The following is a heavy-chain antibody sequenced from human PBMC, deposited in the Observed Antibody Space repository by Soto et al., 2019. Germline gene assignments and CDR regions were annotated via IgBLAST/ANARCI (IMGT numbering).Heavy chain of an antibody. CDR1: GFIFSDYT. CDR2: ISSSGAAI. J-gene: IGHJ6*02. Sequence: EVQLVESGGDLVQPGGSLRLSCAASGFIFSDYTMTWVRQAPGRGLEFVSHISSSGAAIFYAESVKGRFTVSRDNAKNSLYLQKNSLRDDDTAVYFCARDHGGSTWFVGVYYYFGMDVWGQGTAVTVSS. CDR3: ARDHGGSTWFVGVYYYFGMDV. V-gene: IGHV3-48*02. D-gene: IGHD6-13*01.